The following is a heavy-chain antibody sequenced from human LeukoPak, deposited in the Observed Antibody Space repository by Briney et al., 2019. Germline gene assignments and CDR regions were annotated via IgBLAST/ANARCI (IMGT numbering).Heavy chain of an antibody. J-gene: IGHJ3*02. CDR1: GFTFSSYS. D-gene: IGHD3-22*01. Sequence: GGSLRLSCAASGFTFSSYSMNWVRQAPGKGLEWVSSISSSSSYIYYADSVKGRFTISRDNAKNSLYLQMNSLRAEDTAVYYCARDSDSRGAFDIWGQGTMVTVSS. CDR2: ISSSSSYI. CDR3: ARDSDSRGAFDI. V-gene: IGHV3-21*01.